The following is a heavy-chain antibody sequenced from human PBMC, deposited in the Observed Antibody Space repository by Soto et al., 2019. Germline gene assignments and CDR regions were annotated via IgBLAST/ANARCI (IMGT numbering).Heavy chain of an antibody. CDR3: AKDHGQQLDYYYYGMDV. D-gene: IGHD6-13*01. Sequence: QVQLVESGGGVVQPGRSLRLSCAASGFTFSSYGMHWVRQAPGKGLEWVAVISYDGSNKYYADSVKGRFTISRDNSKNTLYLQMNSQRAEDTAVYYCAKDHGQQLDYYYYGMDVWGQGTTVTVSS. V-gene: IGHV3-30*18. CDR1: GFTFSSYG. CDR2: ISYDGSNK. J-gene: IGHJ6*02.